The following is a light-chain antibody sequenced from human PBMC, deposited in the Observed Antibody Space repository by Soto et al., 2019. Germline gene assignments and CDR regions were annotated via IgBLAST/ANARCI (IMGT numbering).Light chain of an antibody. CDR3: QQYGSSPPLT. Sequence: EIVLTQSPGTLSLSPGERATLSCRASQSVSGSYLAWYQQKPGQAPRLLIYGASTGATGIPARFSGSGSGTDFTLTISRLEPEDFAVYYCQQYGSSPPLTFGGGTKVDIK. V-gene: IGKV3-20*01. CDR1: QSVSGSY. J-gene: IGKJ4*01. CDR2: GAS.